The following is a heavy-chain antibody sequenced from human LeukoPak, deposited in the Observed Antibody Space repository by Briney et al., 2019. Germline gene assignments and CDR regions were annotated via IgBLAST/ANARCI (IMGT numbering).Heavy chain of an antibody. CDR2: INPNSGGT. Sequence: ASVKVSCKASGYTFTSYGISWVRQAPGQGLEWMGWINPNSGGTNYAQKFQGRVTMTRDTSISTAYMELSRLRSDDTAVYYCARAVENNYYDSSGFFDYWGQGTLVTVSS. V-gene: IGHV1-2*02. J-gene: IGHJ4*02. D-gene: IGHD3-22*01. CDR3: ARAVENNYYDSSGFFDY. CDR1: GYTFTSYG.